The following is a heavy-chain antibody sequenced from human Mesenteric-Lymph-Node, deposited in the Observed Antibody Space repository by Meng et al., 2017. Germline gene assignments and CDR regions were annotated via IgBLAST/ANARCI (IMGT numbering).Heavy chain of an antibody. CDR1: GFTFSSYS. J-gene: IGHJ4*02. V-gene: IGHV3-21*01. D-gene: IGHD3-22*01. CDR3: ARDKPPYYYDSSGLFYD. Sequence: GESLKISCAASGFTFSSYSMNWVRQAPGKGLEWVSSISSSSSYIYYADSVKGRFTISRDNAKNSLYLQMNSLRAEDTAVYYCARDKPPYYYDSSGLFYDWGQGTLVTVSS. CDR2: ISSSSSYI.